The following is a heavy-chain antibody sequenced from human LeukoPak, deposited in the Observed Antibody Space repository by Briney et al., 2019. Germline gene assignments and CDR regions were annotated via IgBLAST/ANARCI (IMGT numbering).Heavy chain of an antibody. Sequence: PGGSLRLSCAASGFTFSSYWMHWVRQAPGKGLVWVSRINSDGSSTSYADSVKGRFTISRDNAKNTLYLQMNSLRVDDTAVYYCARGFRSVTTWGYFDYWGQGALVTVSS. J-gene: IGHJ4*02. CDR3: ARGFRSVTTWGYFDY. V-gene: IGHV3-74*01. D-gene: IGHD4-17*01. CDR2: INSDGSST. CDR1: GFTFSSYW.